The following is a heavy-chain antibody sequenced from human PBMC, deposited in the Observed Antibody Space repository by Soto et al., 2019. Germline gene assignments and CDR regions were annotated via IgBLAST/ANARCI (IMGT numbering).Heavy chain of an antibody. CDR3: VSWVSAHFDS. CDR2: ISSNGENT. Sequence: PGGSLRLSCAASRFTSGYHAMNWVRQAPGKGLEWVSTISSNGENTHYADSVKGRIIISSDNSSNTVALQMNSLGAEDTAEYYCVSWVSAHFDSWGHGTLVTVSS. CDR1: RFTSGYHA. J-gene: IGHJ4*01. D-gene: IGHD6-13*01. V-gene: IGHV3-23*01.